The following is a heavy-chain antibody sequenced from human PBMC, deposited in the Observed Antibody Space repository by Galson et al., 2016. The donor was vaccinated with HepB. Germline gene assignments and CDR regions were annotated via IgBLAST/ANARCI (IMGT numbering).Heavy chain of an antibody. CDR3: ARGTSGSYGGSYYFDY. Sequence: SLRLSCAASGFIVSSNYMSWVRQAPGKGLERVSVMYSGGSTYYADSVTGRFSISRDNSKNMLYLQMDSLRAEDTAVYYCARGTSGSYGGSYYFDYWGQGTLVTVSS. V-gene: IGHV3-53*01. D-gene: IGHD1-26*01. CDR2: MYSGGST. J-gene: IGHJ4*02. CDR1: GFIVSSNY.